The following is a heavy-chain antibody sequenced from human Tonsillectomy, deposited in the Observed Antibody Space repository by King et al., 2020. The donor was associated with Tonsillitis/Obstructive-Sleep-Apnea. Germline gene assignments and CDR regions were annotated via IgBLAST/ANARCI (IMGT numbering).Heavy chain of an antibody. V-gene: IGHV4-34*01. Sequence: VQLQQWGAGLLKPSETLSLTCAVYGGSFSGYYWSWIRQPPGKGLEWIGEINHSGSTNYNPSLKSRVTISVDTSKNQFSLKPSSVTAADTAVYYCAREYCSSTSCYAGDYWGQGTLVTVSS. CDR2: INHSGST. D-gene: IGHD2-2*01. CDR1: GGSFSGYY. CDR3: AREYCSSTSCYAGDY. J-gene: IGHJ4*02.